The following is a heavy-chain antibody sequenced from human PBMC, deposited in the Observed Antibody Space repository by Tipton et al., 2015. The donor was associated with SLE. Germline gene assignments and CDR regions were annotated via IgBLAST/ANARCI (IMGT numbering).Heavy chain of an antibody. V-gene: IGHV4-4*02. CDR2: IYHSGST. J-gene: IGHJ3*02. CDR1: RDSIYSSNW. Sequence: TLSLTCTVSRDSIYSSNWWSWVRQPPGKGLEWIGDIYHSGSTNYNPSLKSRVTISVDKSKNQFSLELSSVTAADTAVYYCARGGGRQLVFDAFDIWGQGTMVTVSS. CDR3: ARGGGRQLVFDAFDI. D-gene: IGHD6-13*01.